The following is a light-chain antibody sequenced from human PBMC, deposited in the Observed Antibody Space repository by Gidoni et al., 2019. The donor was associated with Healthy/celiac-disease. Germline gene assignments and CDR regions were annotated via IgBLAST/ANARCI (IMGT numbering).Light chain of an antibody. CDR3: QQYNSYPYT. Sequence: DIQMTQSPSTLSASVGDRVTITCRASQRSSSWLAWYQQKPGKDPKLLIYKASSLESGVPSRCSGSGSGTEFTLTISSLQPDDYATYYCQQYNSYPYTFGQGTKLEIK. J-gene: IGKJ2*01. CDR1: QRSSSW. CDR2: KAS. V-gene: IGKV1-5*03.